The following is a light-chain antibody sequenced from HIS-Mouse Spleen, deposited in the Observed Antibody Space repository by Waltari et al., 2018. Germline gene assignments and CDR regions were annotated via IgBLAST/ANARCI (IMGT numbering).Light chain of an antibody. CDR2: STS. J-gene: IGLJ3*02. CDR3: LLYYGGAWV. CDR1: TGAVTSGYY. Sequence: QTVVTQEPSLTVSPGGTVTLTCASSTGAVTSGYYPNWFQQKPGQAPRALIYSTSNKHYWTPARLSGSLLGGKAALTLSGVQPEDEAEYYCLLYYGGAWVFGGGTKLTVL. V-gene: IGLV7-43*01.